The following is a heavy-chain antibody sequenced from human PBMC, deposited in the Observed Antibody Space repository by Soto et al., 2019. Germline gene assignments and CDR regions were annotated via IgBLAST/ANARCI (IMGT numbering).Heavy chain of an antibody. Sequence: PGGSLRLSCAASGFTLSTYDMHWVRQAPGKGLEWVSAISGNGGSPSYADSVKGRFTISRDNSKNTLYLQMNSLRAEDTAVYYCATDYFGMDVWGQGTTVTVSS. CDR2: ISGNGGSP. V-gene: IGHV3-23*01. CDR1: GFTLSTYD. CDR3: ATDYFGMDV. J-gene: IGHJ6*02.